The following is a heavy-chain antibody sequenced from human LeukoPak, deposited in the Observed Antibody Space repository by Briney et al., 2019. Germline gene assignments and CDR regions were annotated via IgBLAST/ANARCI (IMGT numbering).Heavy chain of an antibody. CDR3: ARANNWNYALGY. CDR1: GYTFTSYY. V-gene: IGHV1-46*01. J-gene: IGHJ4*02. D-gene: IGHD1-7*01. CDR2: INPTGGST. Sequence: GASVKVSCKASGYTFTSYYMHWVRQAPGQGLEWMGLINPTGGSTGYAQKFQGRVTMTTDTSTGTAYMELRSLRSDDTAMYYCARANNWNYALGYWGQGTLVTVSS.